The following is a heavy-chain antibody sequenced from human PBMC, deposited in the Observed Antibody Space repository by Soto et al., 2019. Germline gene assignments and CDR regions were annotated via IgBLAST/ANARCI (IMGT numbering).Heavy chain of an antibody. CDR3: ASRDPGTSVDY. J-gene: IGHJ4*02. CDR2: IYRTGST. D-gene: IGHD1-7*01. CDR1: GGSFTSNNW. V-gene: IGHV4-4*02. Sequence: SETLSLTCAVSGGSFTSNNWWTWVRQPPGQGLEWIGEIYRTGSTNYNPSLKSRVTISLDKSENQFSLRVTSLTAADTAVYYCASRDPGTSVDYWGQGTLVTVS.